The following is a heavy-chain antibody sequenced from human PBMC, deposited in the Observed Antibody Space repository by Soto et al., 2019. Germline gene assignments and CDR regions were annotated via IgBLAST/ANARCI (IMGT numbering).Heavy chain of an antibody. Sequence: PSETLFLTCTVSGASISSYYWSWIRQPPGKGLEWIGYVYYTGSTLYNPSLESRVTVSLDTSKNQFSLKLSSVTAADTAVYYCATGGASSKPFDYWGQGALVTVSS. D-gene: IGHD2-15*01. V-gene: IGHV4-59*01. J-gene: IGHJ4*02. CDR1: GASISSYY. CDR2: VYYTGST. CDR3: ATGGASSKPFDY.